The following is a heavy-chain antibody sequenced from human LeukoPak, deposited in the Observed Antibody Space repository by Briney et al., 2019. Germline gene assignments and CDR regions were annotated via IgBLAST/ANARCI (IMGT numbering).Heavy chain of an antibody. D-gene: IGHD2-21*02. V-gene: IGHV4-4*07. Sequence: SETLSLTSTVSSGSISSYYWSWIRQPAGQGLEWIGRIYTSGSTNYNPSLKSRVTMSVDTSKNQFSLKLSSVTAADTAVYYCARDQRGGDYYFDYWGQGTLVTVSS. CDR3: ARDQRGGDYYFDY. CDR2: IYTSGST. CDR1: SGSISSYY. J-gene: IGHJ4*02.